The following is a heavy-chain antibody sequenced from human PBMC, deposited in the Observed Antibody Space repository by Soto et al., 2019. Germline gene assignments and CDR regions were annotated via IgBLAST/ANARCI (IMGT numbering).Heavy chain of an antibody. CDR1: GGTFSSYT. Sequence: QVQLVQSGAEVKKPGSSVKVSCKASGGTFSSYTISWVRQAPGQGLEWMGRIIPILGIANYAQKFQGRVTITADKSTSTAYRELSSLRSEDTAVYYFARNPASYTNGVCCPVAFDIWGQGTMVTVSS. J-gene: IGHJ3*02. CDR3: ARNPASYTNGVCCPVAFDI. D-gene: IGHD2-8*01. V-gene: IGHV1-69*02. CDR2: IIPILGIA.